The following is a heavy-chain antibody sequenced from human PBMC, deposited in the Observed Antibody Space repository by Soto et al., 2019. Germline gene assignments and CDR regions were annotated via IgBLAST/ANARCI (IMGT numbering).Heavy chain of an antibody. CDR3: ARSGFSPWYYYMDV. J-gene: IGHJ6*03. CDR1: GYTFTSYD. V-gene: IGHV1-8*01. Sequence: ASVKVSCKASGYTFTSYDINWVRQATGQGLEWMGWMNPNSGNTGYAQKFQGRVTMTRNTSISTAYMELSSLRSEDTAVYYCARSGFSPWYYYMDVWGKGTTVTVSS. D-gene: IGHD1-26*01. CDR2: MNPNSGNT.